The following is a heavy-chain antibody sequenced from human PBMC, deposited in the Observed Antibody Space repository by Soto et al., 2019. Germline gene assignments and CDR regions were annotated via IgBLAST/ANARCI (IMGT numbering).Heavy chain of an antibody. D-gene: IGHD3-3*01. J-gene: IGHJ3*02. CDR1: GFTFSGSA. V-gene: IGHV3-73*01. Sequence: GGSLRLSCAASGFTFSGSAMHWVRQASGKGLEWVGRIRSKANSYATAYAASVKGRFTISRDDSKNTAYLQMNSLKTEDTAVYYCTRPMDYDFWSGQGSFDIWGQGTMVTVSS. CDR2: IRSKANSYAT. CDR3: TRPMDYDFWSGQGSFDI.